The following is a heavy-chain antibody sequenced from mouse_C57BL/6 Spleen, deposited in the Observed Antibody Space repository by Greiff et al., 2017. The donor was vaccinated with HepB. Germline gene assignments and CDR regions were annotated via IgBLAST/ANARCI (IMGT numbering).Heavy chain of an antibody. V-gene: IGHV5-12*01. D-gene: IGHD2-3*01. CDR3: ARLHDGYWYFDV. Sequence: EVMLVESGGGLVQPGGSLKLSCAASGFTFSDYYMYWVRQTPEKRLEWVAYISNGGGSTYYPDTVKGRFTISRDNAKNTLYLQMSRLKSEDTAMYYCARLHDGYWYFDVWGTGTTVTVSS. CDR1: GFTFSDYY. CDR2: ISNGGGST. J-gene: IGHJ1*03.